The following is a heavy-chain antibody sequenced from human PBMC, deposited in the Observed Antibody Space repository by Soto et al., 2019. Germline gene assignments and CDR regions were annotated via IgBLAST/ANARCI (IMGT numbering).Heavy chain of an antibody. CDR3: SRGGQYYESMI. D-gene: IGHD3-16*01. V-gene: IGHV4-61*08. CDR2: ISFTGDT. Sequence: QVQLQESGPGLVKPSETLSLTCGVFGDSVSSGAYYWPWTRQAPGKGLEWIGYISFTGDTTYNPSLMSRVAIAVDTSKNQVSLKLRSATAADTGFYYCSRGGQYYESMIWGRGMLVAVSP. CDR1: GDSVSSGAYY. J-gene: IGHJ4*02.